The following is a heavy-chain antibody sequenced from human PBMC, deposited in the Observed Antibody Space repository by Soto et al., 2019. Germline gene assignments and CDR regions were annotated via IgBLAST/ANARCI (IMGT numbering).Heavy chain of an antibody. D-gene: IGHD3-22*01. CDR1: GGTFSSYA. V-gene: IGHV1-69*01. J-gene: IGHJ4*02. Sequence: QVQLVQSGAEVKKPGSSVNVSCKASGGTFSSYAISWVRQAPGQGLEWMGGIIPIFGTANYAQKFQGRVTITAYESTSTAYMELSSLRCEDTAVYYCARETYYYDSSGGYWGQGTLVTVSS. CDR2: IIPIFGTA. CDR3: ARETYYYDSSGGY.